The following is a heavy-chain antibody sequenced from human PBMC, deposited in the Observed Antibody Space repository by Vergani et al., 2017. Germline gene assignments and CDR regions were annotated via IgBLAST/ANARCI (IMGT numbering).Heavy chain of an antibody. CDR3: ARGQSGSYYRYFEH. D-gene: IGHD3-10*01. CDR2: ISAYNGNT. Sequence: QVQLVQSGPEVKKPGASVKVSCKASGYDFTNYGLGWVRQAPGQGLEWMGWISAYNGNTKYAQKFQGRVSVTTDTSTTTVYMELRRLTSDDTAEYYCARGQSGSYYRYFEHWGQGTLVIVSS. J-gene: IGHJ1*01. V-gene: IGHV1-18*01. CDR1: GYDFTNYG.